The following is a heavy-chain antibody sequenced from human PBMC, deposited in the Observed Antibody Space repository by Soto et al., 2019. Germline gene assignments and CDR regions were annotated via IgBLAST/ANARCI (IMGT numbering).Heavy chain of an antibody. V-gene: IGHV3-7*03. CDR1: GFTFTTYW. D-gene: IGHD3-10*01. Sequence: EERLVESGGGLAQPGGSLRLSCVASGFTFTTYWMSWVRQAPGKGLEWVANIRQDGGAQYYVDSVKGRFTISRDNAKNSVYLQMDSLRVEDTAVYYCVRGGHGSGSYLGSSWGQGILVTVSS. J-gene: IGHJ5*02. CDR2: IRQDGGAQ. CDR3: VRGGHGSGSYLGSS.